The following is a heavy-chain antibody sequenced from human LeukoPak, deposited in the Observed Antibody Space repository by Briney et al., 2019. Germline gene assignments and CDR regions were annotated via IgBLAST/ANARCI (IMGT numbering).Heavy chain of an antibody. CDR2: IYYSGST. CDR1: GGSISSYY. J-gene: IGHJ3*02. D-gene: IGHD5-12*01. V-gene: IGHV4-59*01. Sequence: SETLSLTCTVSGGSISSYYWSWIRQPPGKGLEWIGYIYYSGSTNYNPSLKSRVTTSVDTSKNQFSLKLSSVTAADTAVYYCARRQGYVDAFDIWGQGTVVTVSS. CDR3: ARRQGYVDAFDI.